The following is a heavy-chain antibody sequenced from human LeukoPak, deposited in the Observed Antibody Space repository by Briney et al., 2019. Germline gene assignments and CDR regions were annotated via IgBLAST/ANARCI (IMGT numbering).Heavy chain of an antibody. CDR2: ISYDGSNK. V-gene: IGHV3-30*01. CDR1: GFTFSSYA. D-gene: IGHD1-26*01. CDR3: ARVLSGSYYSPFQH. J-gene: IGHJ1*01. Sequence: PGRSLRLSCAASGFTFSSYAMHWVRQAPGKGLEWVAVISYDGSNKYYADSVKGRFTISRDNSKNTLYLQMNSLRAEDTAVYYCARVLSGSYYSPFQHWGQGTLVTVSS.